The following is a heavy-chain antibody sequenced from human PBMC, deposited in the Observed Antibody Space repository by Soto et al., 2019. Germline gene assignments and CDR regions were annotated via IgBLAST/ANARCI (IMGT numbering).Heavy chain of an antibody. V-gene: IGHV4-39*01. J-gene: IGHJ5*02. CDR3: AGRSSLASVQVYFGEISNYNWFDP. Sequence: QLQLQESGPGLVKPSETLSLTCTVSNGSISSAIYYWGWIRQPPGKGLEWIGSIYHSGSTNYNPSLQGRVTISVDTSKNQFSLKLSSVTAADTAVYFCAGRSSLASVQVYFGEISNYNWFDPWGQGTLVTVSS. CDR2: IYHSGST. D-gene: IGHD3-10*01. CDR1: NGSISSAIYY.